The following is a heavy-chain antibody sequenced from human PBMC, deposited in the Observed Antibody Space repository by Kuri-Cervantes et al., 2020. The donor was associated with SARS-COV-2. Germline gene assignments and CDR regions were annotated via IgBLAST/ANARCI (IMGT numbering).Heavy chain of an antibody. CDR1: GGSFSSYY. CDR3: ARGVGSPRRRSSYGYRPYNWFDP. CDR2: IYYSGST. V-gene: IGHV4-59*12. D-gene: IGHD5-18*01. Sequence: SETLSLTCAVYGGSFSSYYWSWIRQPPGKGLEWIGYIYYSGSTNYNPSLKSRVTISVDTSKNQFSLKMRSVTAADTAVYYCARGVGSPRRRSSYGYRPYNWFDPWGQGTLVTVSS. J-gene: IGHJ5*02.